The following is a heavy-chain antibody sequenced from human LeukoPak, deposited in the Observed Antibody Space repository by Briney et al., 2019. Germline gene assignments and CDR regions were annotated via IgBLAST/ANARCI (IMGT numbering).Heavy chain of an antibody. J-gene: IGHJ4*02. V-gene: IGHV4-59*08. CDR3: ARGSSWSYYFDY. D-gene: IGHD6-13*01. CDR1: GGSISSYY. CDR2: IYYSGST. Sequence: SETLSLTCTVSGGSISSYYWSWIRQPPGKGLGWIGYIYYSGSTNYNPSLKSRVTISVDTSKNQFSLKVSSVTAADTAVYYCARGSSWSYYFDYWGQGTLVTVSS.